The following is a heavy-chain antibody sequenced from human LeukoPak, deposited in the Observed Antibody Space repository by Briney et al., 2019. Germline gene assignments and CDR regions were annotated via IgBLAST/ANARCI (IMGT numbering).Heavy chain of an antibody. Sequence: ASVKVSCKASGYTFTGYYMHWVRQAPGQGLEWMGWINPNSGGANYAQKFQGRDTMTRDTSISTAYMELSRPRSDDTAVYYCAREGVDTAMVMFPNYYYMDVWGKGTTVTVSS. CDR3: AREGVDTAMVMFPNYYYMDV. D-gene: IGHD5-18*01. V-gene: IGHV1-2*02. CDR2: INPNSGGA. J-gene: IGHJ6*03. CDR1: GYTFTGYY.